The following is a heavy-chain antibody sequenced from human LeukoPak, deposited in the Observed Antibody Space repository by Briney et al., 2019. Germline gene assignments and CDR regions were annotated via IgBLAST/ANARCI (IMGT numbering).Heavy chain of an antibody. CDR1: GGSFSGYY. D-gene: IGHD1-26*01. Sequence: PSETLSLTCAVYGGSFSGYYWSWIRQPPGKGLEWIGEINHSGSTSYNPSLKSRVTISVDTSKNQLSLKLSSVTAADTAVYYCARHGGTLDYDSWGPGSLVIVSS. CDR2: INHSGST. V-gene: IGHV4-34*01. CDR3: ARHGGTLDYDS. J-gene: IGHJ4*02.